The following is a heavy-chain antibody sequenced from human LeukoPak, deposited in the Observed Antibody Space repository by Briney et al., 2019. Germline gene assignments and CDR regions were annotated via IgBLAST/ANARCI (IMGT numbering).Heavy chain of an antibody. CDR2: IIPILGPA. J-gene: IGHJ4*02. CDR3: ARGGTNDFWKDS. D-gene: IGHD3/OR15-3a*01. CDR1: GGTFSSYA. Sequence: GASVKVSCKASGGTFSSYAISWVRQVPGQGLEWMGGIIPILGPANHAQKFLGRLTITADKSTSTAYMELSSLRSEDTAMYYCARGGTNDFWKDSWGQGTLVTVS. V-gene: IGHV1-69*06.